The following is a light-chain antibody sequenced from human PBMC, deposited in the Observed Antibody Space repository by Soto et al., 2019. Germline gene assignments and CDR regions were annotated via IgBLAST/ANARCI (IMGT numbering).Light chain of an antibody. J-gene: IGKJ2*01. CDR3: QHTYTIPRT. V-gene: IGKV3-20*01. Sequence: EIVLTQSPGTLSLSPGERATLSCRASQSVSSSYLAWYQQKPGPATRLLIYGASSSATGLPDWCSGSAAGKFFTLTISILAAEYFAYYYCQHTYTIPRTFGQGTRVEIK. CDR2: GAS. CDR1: QSVSSSY.